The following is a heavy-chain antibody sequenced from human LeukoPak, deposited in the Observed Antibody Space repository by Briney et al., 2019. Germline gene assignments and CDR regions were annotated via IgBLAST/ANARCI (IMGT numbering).Heavy chain of an antibody. CDR2: IIPIFGTA. D-gene: IGHD6-13*01. CDR1: GGTFSSYA. CDR3: ARGSSSWLNYYYYMDV. Sequence: SVKVSCKASGGTFSSYAISWVRQAPGQGLEWMGGIIPIFGTANYAQKFQGRVTITTDESTSTAYMELSSLRSEDTAVYYCARGSSSWLNYYYYMDVWGKGTTVTVSS. V-gene: IGHV1-69*05. J-gene: IGHJ6*03.